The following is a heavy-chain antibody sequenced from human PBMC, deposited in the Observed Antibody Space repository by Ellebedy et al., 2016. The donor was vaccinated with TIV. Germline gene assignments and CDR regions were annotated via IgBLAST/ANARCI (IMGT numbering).Heavy chain of an antibody. CDR3: ARQRVLLDRGIPDGMDV. V-gene: IGHV3-13*01. D-gene: IGHD2-8*01. CDR2: IGTAGDT. J-gene: IGHJ6*02. Sequence: GESLKISCAASGFTFSSYDMHWVRQAAGKRMKWVSAIGTAGDTYYPGSVKGRFTISRDNAKNSVYLQMNSLRAGDTAVYYCARQRVLLDRGIPDGMDVWGQGTTVTVSS. CDR1: GFTFSSYD.